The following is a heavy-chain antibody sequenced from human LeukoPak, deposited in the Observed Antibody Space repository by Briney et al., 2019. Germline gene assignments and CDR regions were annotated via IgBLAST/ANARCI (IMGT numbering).Heavy chain of an antibody. D-gene: IGHD5-18*01. J-gene: IGHJ6*02. V-gene: IGHV1-18*01. Sequence: GASVKVSCKASGYTFTSYGISWVRQAPGQGLEWMGWISAYNGNTNYAQKLQGRVTMTTDTSTSTAYMELRSLRSDDTVVYYCARDGYSYGYLYYYYGMDVWGQGTTVTVSS. CDR1: GYTFTSYG. CDR3: ARDGYSYGYLYYYYGMDV. CDR2: ISAYNGNT.